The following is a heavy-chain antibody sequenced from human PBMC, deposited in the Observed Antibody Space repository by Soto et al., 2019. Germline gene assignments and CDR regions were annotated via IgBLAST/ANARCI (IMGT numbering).Heavy chain of an antibody. V-gene: IGHV1-18*01. CDR2: ISVYNGNT. CDR1: GYSFTTYG. CDR3: ARDGGGDRVMFTGY. J-gene: IGHJ4*02. D-gene: IGHD3-16*01. Sequence: ASVKVSCKASGYSFTTYGISWVRQAPGQGLEWMGWISVYNGNTNYAQKLQGRVTMTTDTSTSTAYMELRSLGSDDTAVYYCARDGGGDRVMFTGYGGRGTLVTVSS.